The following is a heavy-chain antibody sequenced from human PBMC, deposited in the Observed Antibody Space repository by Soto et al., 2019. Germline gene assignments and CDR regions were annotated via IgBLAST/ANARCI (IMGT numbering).Heavy chain of an antibody. CDR3: ARGGGDYGDYGPSHWYFDL. CDR1: GFTFSSYG. Sequence: QVQLVESGGGVVQPGRSLRLSCAASGFTFSSYGMHWVRQAPGKGLEWVAVIWYDGSNKYYADSVKGRFTISRDNSKNTLYLQMNGLRAEDTAVYYCARGGGDYGDYGPSHWYFDLWGRGTLVTVSS. D-gene: IGHD4-17*01. J-gene: IGHJ2*01. CDR2: IWYDGSNK. V-gene: IGHV3-33*01.